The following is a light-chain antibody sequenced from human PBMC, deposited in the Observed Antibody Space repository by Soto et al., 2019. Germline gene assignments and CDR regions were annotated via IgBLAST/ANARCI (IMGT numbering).Light chain of an antibody. V-gene: IGKV3-11*01. Sequence: EIVLTQSPATLSLSPWEGATLSCRASQSVSSFLAWYQHKPGQPPRLLMYDASNRATGIPARLSGSGSGTDFTLTISSLEPEDFALYYCQQLSNWPSITFGQGTRLEIK. CDR1: QSVSSF. CDR2: DAS. CDR3: QQLSNWPSIT. J-gene: IGKJ5*01.